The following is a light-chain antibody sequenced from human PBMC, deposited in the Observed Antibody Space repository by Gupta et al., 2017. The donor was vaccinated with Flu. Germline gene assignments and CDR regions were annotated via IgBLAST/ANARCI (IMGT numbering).Light chain of an antibody. CDR3: SSYTSSTTLG. CDR2: EVS. J-gene: IGLJ3*02. Sequence: QSALTQPASVSGSPGQSITISCTGTSSDVGGYNNVSWYQQHPGKAPKLMIYEVSNRPSGVSNRFSGSKSGNTASLTISGLQAGDEADYYCSSYTSSTTLGFGGGTKLTVL. CDR1: SSDVGGYNN. V-gene: IGLV2-14*01.